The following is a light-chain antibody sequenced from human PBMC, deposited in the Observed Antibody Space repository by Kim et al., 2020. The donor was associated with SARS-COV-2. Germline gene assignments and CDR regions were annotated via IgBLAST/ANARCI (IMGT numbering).Light chain of an antibody. CDR2: WAS. CDR1: QSLLYSTNNKNY. CDR3: QQYYSTPPT. V-gene: IGKV4-1*01. Sequence: ATIKCKSSQSLLYSTNNKNYLAWYQQKAGQSPKLLIYWASARESGVPDRFSGCGSGTDFTLTISSLQAEDVAVYYCQQYYSTPPTFGGGTKVDIK. J-gene: IGKJ4*01.